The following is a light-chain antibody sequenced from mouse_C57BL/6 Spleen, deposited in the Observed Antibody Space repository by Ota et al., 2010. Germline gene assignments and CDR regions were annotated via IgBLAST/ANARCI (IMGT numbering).Light chain of an antibody. CDR1: QDINIY. CDR3: VQYAQFPFT. CDR2: HGT. V-gene: IGKV14-100*01. J-gene: IGKJ4*01. Sequence: DIKMTQSPSSMYPSLGDRVTITCKASQDINIYLGWFQQKPGKSPKTLIYHGTNLEDGVPSRFSGSGSGADYSLTISSLESEDFADYYCVQYAQFPFTFGSGTKLEIK.